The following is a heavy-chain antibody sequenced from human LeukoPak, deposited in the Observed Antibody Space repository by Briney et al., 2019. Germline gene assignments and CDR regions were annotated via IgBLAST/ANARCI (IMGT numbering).Heavy chain of an antibody. Sequence: GGSLRLSCAASGFTFSSYWMSWVRQAPGKGLEWVANIKQDGSEKYYVDSVKGRFTISRDNAKNSLYLQMNSLRAEDTAVYYCARELRGESYGMDVWGQGTTVTVSS. V-gene: IGHV3-7*01. CDR3: ARELRGESYGMDV. CDR1: GFTFSSYW. CDR2: IKQDGSEK. D-gene: IGHD3-10*01. J-gene: IGHJ6*02.